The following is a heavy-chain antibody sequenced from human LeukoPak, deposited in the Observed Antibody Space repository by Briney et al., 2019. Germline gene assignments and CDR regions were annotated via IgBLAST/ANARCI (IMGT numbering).Heavy chain of an antibody. CDR2: ISGSSSYK. CDR3: ARDFYDTSGYYYDY. CDR1: GFTFSRYS. Sequence: GGSLRLSCAASGFTFSRYSMNWVRQAPGKGLEWVSSISGSSSYKYYADSVKGRFTISRDNAKNSLYLQMNSPRAEDTAVYYCARDFYDTSGYYYDYWGQGTLVTVSS. D-gene: IGHD3-22*01. J-gene: IGHJ4*02. V-gene: IGHV3-21*01.